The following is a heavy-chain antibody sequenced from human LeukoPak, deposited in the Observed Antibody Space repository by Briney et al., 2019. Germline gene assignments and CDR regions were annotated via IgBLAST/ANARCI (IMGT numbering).Heavy chain of an antibody. D-gene: IGHD2-2*01. Sequence: GGSPRLSCAASGFTVSSNYMSWVRQAPGKGLEWVSVIFSGGSTNYADSVQGRFIISRDNSKNTLYLQMNSLRAEDTAVYYCARGDQRSTGYYFDYWGQGTLVTVSS. J-gene: IGHJ4*02. V-gene: IGHV3-66*01. CDR1: GFTVSSNY. CDR3: ARGDQRSTGYYFDY. CDR2: IFSGGST.